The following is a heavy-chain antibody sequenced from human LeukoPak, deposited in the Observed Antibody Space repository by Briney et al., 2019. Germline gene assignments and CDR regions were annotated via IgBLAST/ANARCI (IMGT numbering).Heavy chain of an antibody. Sequence: PSETLSLTCTVSGGSISSGDYYWSWIRQPPGKGLEWIGYIYYSGSTNYNPSLKSRVTISVDTSKNQFSLKLSSVTAADTAVYYCARVGLDPDHYYYYYMDVWGKGTTVTVSS. J-gene: IGHJ6*03. CDR1: GGSISSGDYY. CDR3: ARVGLDPDHYYYYYMDV. CDR2: IYYSGST. D-gene: IGHD3/OR15-3a*01. V-gene: IGHV4-61*08.